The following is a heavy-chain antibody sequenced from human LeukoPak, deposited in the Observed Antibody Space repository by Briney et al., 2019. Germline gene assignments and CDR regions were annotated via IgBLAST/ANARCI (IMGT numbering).Heavy chain of an antibody. CDR2: IYSGGST. J-gene: IGHJ3*02. V-gene: IGHV3-53*01. CDR1: GFTVNSNY. CDR3: ARVISDYYDSSGYFDAFDI. Sequence: GGSLRLSCAASGFTVNSNYMSWVRQAPGKGLEWVSVIYSGGSTYYADSVKGRFTISRDNSKNTLYLQMNSLRAEDTAVYYCARVISDYYDSSGYFDAFDIWGQGTMVTVSS. D-gene: IGHD3-22*01.